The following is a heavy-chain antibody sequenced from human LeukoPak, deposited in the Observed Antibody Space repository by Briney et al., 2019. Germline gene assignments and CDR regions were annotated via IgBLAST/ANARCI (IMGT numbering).Heavy chain of an antibody. V-gene: IGHV4-31*03. CDR1: GGSISSGGYY. D-gene: IGHD3-22*01. CDR2: IYYSGST. CDR3: ARDKDYYDSSGYNTDAFDI. J-gene: IGHJ3*02. Sequence: SETLSLTCTVSGGSISSGGYYWSWIRQHPGKGLEWIVYIYYSGSTYYNPSLKSRVTISVDTSKNQFSLKLSSVTAADTAVYYCARDKDYYDSSGYNTDAFDIWGQGTMVTVSS.